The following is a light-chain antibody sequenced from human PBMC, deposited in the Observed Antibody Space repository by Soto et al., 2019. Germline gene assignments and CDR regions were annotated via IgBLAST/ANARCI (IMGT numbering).Light chain of an antibody. CDR3: QQYGSSPRT. CDR1: QSVSTY. V-gene: IGKV3-20*01. CDR2: GTS. Sequence: ETVLTQSPATLSLSPGESATLSCRASQSVSTYLAWYQQKPGQAPRLLIYGTSNRATGIPDRFSGSGSGTDFSLTISSLEPGDLAVYYCQQYGSSPRTFGQGTKVDIK. J-gene: IGKJ1*01.